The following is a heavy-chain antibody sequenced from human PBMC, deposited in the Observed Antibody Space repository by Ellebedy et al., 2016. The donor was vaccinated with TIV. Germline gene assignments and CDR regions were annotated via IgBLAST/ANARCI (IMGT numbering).Heavy chain of an antibody. CDR2: IFTSGNT. D-gene: IGHD7-27*01. Sequence: MPSETLSLTCTVSGGTISSYSWSWIRQPAGKGLEWIARIFTSGNTHFTPSLKSRVTMSVDTSKNQLSLKMSSVTTADTAVYYCARDTVTPNLGPLFDYWGQGTLVTVSS. CDR1: GGTISSYS. J-gene: IGHJ4*02. V-gene: IGHV4-4*07. CDR3: ARDTVTPNLGPLFDY.